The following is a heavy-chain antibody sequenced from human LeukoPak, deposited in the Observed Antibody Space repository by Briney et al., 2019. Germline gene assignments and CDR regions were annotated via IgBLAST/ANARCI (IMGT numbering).Heavy chain of an antibody. D-gene: IGHD3-10*01. CDR1: SGSIRSSSYY. CDR3: ARDGAGLLWFGELSH. V-gene: IGHV4-61*01. J-gene: IGHJ4*02. CDR2: IYYSGST. Sequence: PSETLSLTCTVSSGSIRSSSYYWSWIRQPPGKGLEWIGYIYYSGSTNYNPSLKSRVTISVDTSKNQFSLKLSSVTAADTAVYYCARDGAGLLWFGELSHWGQGTLVTVSS.